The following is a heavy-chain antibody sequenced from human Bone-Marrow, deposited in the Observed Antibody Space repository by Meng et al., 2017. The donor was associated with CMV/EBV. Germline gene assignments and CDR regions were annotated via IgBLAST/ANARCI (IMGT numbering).Heavy chain of an antibody. CDR1: GDTFTRYD. CDR3: ATLESALFDY. D-gene: IGHD3-3*01. V-gene: IGHV1-8*01. J-gene: IGHJ4*02. Sequence: ASVKVSCKASGDTFTRYDFNWVRQATGQGLECMAWMNPNSGNIGYAQKFQGRVTMTRDTSISTAYMELSRLRSDDTAVYYCATLESALFDYWGQGTLVTVSS. CDR2: MNPNSGNI.